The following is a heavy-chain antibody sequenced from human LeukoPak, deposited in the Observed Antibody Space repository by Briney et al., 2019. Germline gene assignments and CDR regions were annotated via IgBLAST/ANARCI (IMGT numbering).Heavy chain of an antibody. CDR2: MNPNSGNT. J-gene: IGHJ4*02. CDR1: GYTLTSYD. V-gene: IGHV1-8*01. D-gene: IGHD2-21*02. Sequence: ASVKVSCKASGYTLTSYDINWVRQATGQGLEWMGWMNPNSGNTDYAQKFQGRVTMTRNTSISTAYMELSSLRSEDTAVYYCARSVVTVTPVNDYWGQGTLVTVSS. CDR3: ARSVVTVTPVNDY.